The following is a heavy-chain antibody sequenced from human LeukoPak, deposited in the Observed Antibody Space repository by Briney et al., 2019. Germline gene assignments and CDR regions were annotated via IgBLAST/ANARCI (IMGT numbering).Heavy chain of an antibody. CDR1: GYTFTGHY. CDR3: ARVGTSSSWYNWFDP. V-gene: IGHV1-2*06. CDR2: IDPNSGGT. Sequence: ASVKVSCKASGYTFTGHYMHWVRQAPGQGLEWMGRIDPNSGGTNYAQKFQGRVTMTRDTSISTAYMELSRLRSDDTAVYYCARVGTSSSWYNWFDPWGQGTLVTVSS. D-gene: IGHD6-13*01. J-gene: IGHJ5*02.